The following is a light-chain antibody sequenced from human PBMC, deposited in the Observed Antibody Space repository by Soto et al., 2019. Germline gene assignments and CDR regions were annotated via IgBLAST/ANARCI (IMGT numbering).Light chain of an antibody. CDR3: QQTYSELVYT. CDR2: AVS. CDR1: QSIFNY. Sequence: DIQMTQSPSSLSASVGDRVTITCRSSQSIFNYLNWYQQKPGKAPEVLIYAVSSLQIGVPSRFAGSGSGTDFTLTITDLRPEDSANYYCQQTYSELVYTFVRGTKVDIK. J-gene: IGKJ2*01. V-gene: IGKV1-39*01.